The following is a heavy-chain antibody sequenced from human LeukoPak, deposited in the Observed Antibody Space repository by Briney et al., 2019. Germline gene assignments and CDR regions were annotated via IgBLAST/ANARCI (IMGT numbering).Heavy chain of an antibody. D-gene: IGHD2-2*01. CDR1: GGSISSYY. V-gene: IGHV4-59*01. Sequence: PSETLSLTCTVSGGSISSYYWNWIRQSPGKGLEWIGYIFYSGSTNYNPSLKSRVTISIDTSKNQFSLKLSSVTAADTAVYYCARASLYCSSTSCYGGNWFDPWGQGTLVTVSS. CDR2: IFYSGST. CDR3: ARASLYCSSTSCYGGNWFDP. J-gene: IGHJ5*02.